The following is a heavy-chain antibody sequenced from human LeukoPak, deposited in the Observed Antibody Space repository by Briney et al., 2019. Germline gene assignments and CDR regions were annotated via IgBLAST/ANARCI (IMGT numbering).Heavy chain of an antibody. V-gene: IGHV3-23*01. CDR1: GSTFSRDA. Sequence: GGSLRLSCAASGSTFSRDAMNWVRQAPGKGLEWVSIISGNGGTTYYADAVKGRFTISRDNSKNTLYLQINSLRVEDTAFYYCARAAYCSGGSCYEDYWGQGTLVTVSS. D-gene: IGHD2-15*01. CDR2: ISGNGGTT. J-gene: IGHJ4*02. CDR3: ARAAYCSGGSCYEDY.